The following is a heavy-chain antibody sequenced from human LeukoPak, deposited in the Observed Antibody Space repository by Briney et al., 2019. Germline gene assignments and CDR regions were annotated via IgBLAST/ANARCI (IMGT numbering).Heavy chain of an antibody. CDR3: ARGVRGADKRYYFDD. Sequence: SETLSLTCAVYRGSFSGYYWSWIRQPPGKGLEWIGEINHSGSTNYNPSLKSRVTISVDTSKNQFSLKLSSVTAADTAVYYCARGVRGADKRYYFDDWGQGTLVTVSS. CDR2: INHSGST. D-gene: IGHD1-26*01. V-gene: IGHV4-34*01. CDR1: RGSFSGYY. J-gene: IGHJ4*02.